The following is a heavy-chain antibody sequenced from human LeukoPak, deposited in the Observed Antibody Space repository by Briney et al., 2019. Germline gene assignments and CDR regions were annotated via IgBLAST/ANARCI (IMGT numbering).Heavy chain of an antibody. Sequence: ASVRVSCKASLYTFNTYNIAWVRQAPGQGLEWMGWISPKSGSANYAQKFQGRVTMATDTSTGTAYMDLRSLTSDDTAVYFCAREKSYKNYDIWRAPGPAVFDSYYMDVWGKGTTVNVSS. CDR3: AREKSYKNYDIWRAPGPAVFDSYYMDV. J-gene: IGHJ6*03. CDR1: LYTFNTYN. V-gene: IGHV1-18*01. CDR2: ISPKSGSA. D-gene: IGHD3-9*01.